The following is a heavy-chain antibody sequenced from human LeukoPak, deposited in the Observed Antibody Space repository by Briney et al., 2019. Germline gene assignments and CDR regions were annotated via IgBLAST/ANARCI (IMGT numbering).Heavy chain of an antibody. CDR2: ISSSGFST. J-gene: IGHJ4*02. CDR3: ARGKRPFDY. CDR1: GFNFSDYY. V-gene: IGHV3-11*01. Sequence: GGSLRLSCAASGFNFSDYYMSWIRQAPGKGLEWVSYISSSGFSTYYAGSVKGRFAISRDNARNSLYLQMNSLAPEDTALYFCARGKRPFDYWGQGTLVSVSS.